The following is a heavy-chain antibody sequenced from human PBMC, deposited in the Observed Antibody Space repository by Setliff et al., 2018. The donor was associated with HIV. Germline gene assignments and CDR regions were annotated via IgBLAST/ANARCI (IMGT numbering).Heavy chain of an antibody. CDR2: MNQNGGDK. D-gene: IGHD1-7*01. CDR3: ATDRGTY. Sequence: GGSLRLSCAASGFTFNTYWMTWVRQAPGKGLEWVANMNQNGGDKNYVGSVRGRFTISRDNAKSSLYLQMNSLRAEDTAVYHCATDRGTYWGQGTLVTVSS. J-gene: IGHJ4*02. V-gene: IGHV3-7*03. CDR1: GFTFNTYW.